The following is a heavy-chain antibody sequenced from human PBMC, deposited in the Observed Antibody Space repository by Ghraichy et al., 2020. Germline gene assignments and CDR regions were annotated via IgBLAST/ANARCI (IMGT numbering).Heavy chain of an antibody. CDR1: GDSISSSSYY. V-gene: IGHV4-39*01. D-gene: IGHD4-17*01. J-gene: IGHJ4*02. CDR3: ARHSSVTSWVLGQ. CDR2: IYYSGST. Sequence: SETLSLTCTVSGDSISSSSYYWGWIRQPPGKGLEWVGSIYYSGSTYYNPSLRSRVTKSVDMSKNQFSLKLSSVTAADTAVYYCARHSSVTSWVLGQWGQGTLVTVSS.